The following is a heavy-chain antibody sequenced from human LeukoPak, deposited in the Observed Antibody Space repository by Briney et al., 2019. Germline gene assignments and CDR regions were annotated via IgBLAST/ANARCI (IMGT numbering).Heavy chain of an antibody. CDR2: IYPGDSDT. D-gene: IGHD6-19*01. CDR3: ARRGIAVASTCYFDY. CDR1: GYSFTSYW. J-gene: IGHJ4*02. Sequence: GESLKISCKGSGYSFTSYWIGWVRQMPGKGLEWMGIIYPGDSDTRYSPSFQGQVTISADKSISTAYLQWSSLKASDTAMYYCARRGIAVASTCYFDYWGQGTLVTVSS. V-gene: IGHV5-51*01.